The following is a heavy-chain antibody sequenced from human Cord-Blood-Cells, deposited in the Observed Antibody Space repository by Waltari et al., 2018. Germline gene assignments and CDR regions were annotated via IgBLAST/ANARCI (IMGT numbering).Heavy chain of an antibody. CDR1: GYTFTGYY. Sequence: QVQLVQSGAEVKKPGASVKVSCKASGYTFTGYYMHWVRQAPGQGLEWMGWINPNSGGTNYAQKFQGMVTMTRDTSISTAYMELSRLRSDDTAVYYWARSFYCSGGSCYDAFDIWGQGTMVTVSS. CDR3: ARSFYCSGGSCYDAFDI. J-gene: IGHJ3*02. D-gene: IGHD2-15*01. V-gene: IGHV1-2*02. CDR2: INPNSGGT.